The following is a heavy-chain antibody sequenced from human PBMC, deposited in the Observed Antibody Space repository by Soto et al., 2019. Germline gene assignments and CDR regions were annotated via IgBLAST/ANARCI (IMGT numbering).Heavy chain of an antibody. D-gene: IGHD1-7*01. Sequence: SETLSLTCAVFGWSFSGYYWSWIRQPPGKGLEWIGEINHSGSTNYNPSLKSRVTISVDTSKNQFSLKLSSVTAADTAVYYCGRGGDPNYSPWFDPWGQGTLVTVSS. CDR3: GRGGDPNYSPWFDP. CDR1: GWSFSGYY. V-gene: IGHV4-34*01. J-gene: IGHJ5*02. CDR2: INHSGST.